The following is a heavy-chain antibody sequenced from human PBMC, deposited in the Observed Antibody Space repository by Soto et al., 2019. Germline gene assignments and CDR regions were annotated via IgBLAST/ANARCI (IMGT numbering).Heavy chain of an antibody. CDR1: GFTFNNAW. D-gene: IGHD1-26*01. V-gene: IGHV3-15*07. J-gene: IGHJ4*02. CDR3: AEDYYHRLPS. Sequence: GGSLRLSCVASGFTFNNAWMNWVRQAPGKGMEWVGHIKKKSDGGTTDYAAPAKGRFTISRDDSKNTVYLEMNSLRAEDTAVYYCAEDYYHRLPSWGEGTLVTVSS. CDR2: IKKKSDGGTT.